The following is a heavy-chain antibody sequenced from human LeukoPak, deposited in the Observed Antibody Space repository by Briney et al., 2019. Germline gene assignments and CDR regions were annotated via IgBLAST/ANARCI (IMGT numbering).Heavy chain of an antibody. J-gene: IGHJ4*02. Sequence: SETLSLTCAVYGGSFSGYSWNWVRQSPGKVLEWIGEINHSGSTNYNPSLKSRVTISVDTSKNQFSLMLSSVTAADTAVYYCARQQLVLLTPSPVDYWGQGTLVTVSS. CDR2: INHSGST. V-gene: IGHV4-34*01. CDR3: ARQQLVLLTPSPVDY. CDR1: GGSFSGYS. D-gene: IGHD6-13*01.